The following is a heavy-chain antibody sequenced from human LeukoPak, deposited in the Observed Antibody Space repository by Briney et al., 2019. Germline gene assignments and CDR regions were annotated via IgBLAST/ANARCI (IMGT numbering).Heavy chain of an antibody. Sequence: GGSLRLSCAASGFTFSSYAMSWVRQAPGKGLEWVSAISGSGGSTYYADSVKGRFTISRDNSKNTLYLQMNSLRAEDTAVYYCAKCVLLWFGELLLFDYWGQGTLVTVSS. CDR3: AKCVLLWFGELLLFDY. CDR1: GFTFSSYA. J-gene: IGHJ4*02. CDR2: ISGSGGST. D-gene: IGHD3-10*01. V-gene: IGHV3-23*01.